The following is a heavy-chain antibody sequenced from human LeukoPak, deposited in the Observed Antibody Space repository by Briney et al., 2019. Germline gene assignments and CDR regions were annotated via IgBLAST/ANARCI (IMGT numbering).Heavy chain of an antibody. J-gene: IGHJ4*02. CDR2: FDPEDGET. CDR3: ATDIVAATANDY. V-gene: IGHV1-24*01. CDR1: GYTLTELS. D-gene: IGHD5-12*01. Sequence: ASVKVSCKVSGYTLTELSMHWVRQAPGKGLEWMGGFDPEDGETIYAQKFQGRVTMTEDTSTDTAYMELSSLRSEDTAVYYCATDIVAATANDYWGQETLVTVSS.